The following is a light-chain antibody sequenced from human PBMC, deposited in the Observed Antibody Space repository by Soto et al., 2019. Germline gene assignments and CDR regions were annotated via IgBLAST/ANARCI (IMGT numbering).Light chain of an antibody. CDR3: SSYAATNNYV. V-gene: IGLV2-8*01. CDR2: EVT. Sequence: QSVLTQPPSASGSPGQSVTISCTGTSSDVGGYNFVSWYQQHPGKAPQLIIYEVTKRPSGVPDRVSGSKSGNTASLTVSGLKNEDEADYYCSSYAATNNYVFGSGTKLTVL. J-gene: IGLJ1*01. CDR1: SSDVGGYNF.